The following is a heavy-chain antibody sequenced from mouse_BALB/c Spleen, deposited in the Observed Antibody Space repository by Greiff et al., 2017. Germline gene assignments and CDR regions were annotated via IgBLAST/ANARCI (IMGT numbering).Heavy chain of an antibody. CDR2: ISDGGSYT. Sequence: EVKLEESGGGLVKPGGSLKLSCAASGFTFSDYYMYWVRQTPEKRLEWVATISDGGSYTYYPDSVKGRFTISRDNAKNNLYLQMSSLKSEDTAMYYCARELRRDYYAMDYWGQGTSVTVSS. V-gene: IGHV5-4*02. J-gene: IGHJ4*01. D-gene: IGHD1-1*01. CDR3: ARELRRDYYAMDY. CDR1: GFTFSDYY.